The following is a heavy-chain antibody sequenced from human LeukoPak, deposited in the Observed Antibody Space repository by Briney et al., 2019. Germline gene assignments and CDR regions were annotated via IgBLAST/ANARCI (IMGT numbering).Heavy chain of an antibody. V-gene: IGHV3-15*01. J-gene: IGHJ1*01. CDR3: STDGRRGWLQSFQY. Sequence: RASLRLSCAVSGFTFRNAWMSWVRQAPGKGLEWLGRVHTKIDGGAADYAAPVKGRFTISRDDSKNTLYLQMNSLKTEDTAVYYCSTDGRRGWLQSFQYWGQGTLVTVSS. D-gene: IGHD5-24*01. CDR2: VHTKIDGGAA. CDR1: GFTFRNAW.